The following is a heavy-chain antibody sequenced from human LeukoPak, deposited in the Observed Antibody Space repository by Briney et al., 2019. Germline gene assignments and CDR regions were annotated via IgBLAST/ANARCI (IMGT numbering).Heavy chain of an antibody. D-gene: IGHD4-17*01. V-gene: IGHV3-21*01. CDR2: ISSSSSYI. Sequence: PGGSLRLSCAASGFTFSSYSMSWVRQAPGKGLEWVSSISSSSSYIYYADSVKGRFTISRDNAKNSLYLQMNSLRAEDTAVYYCARVDGDYLRRFDYWGQGTLVTVSS. J-gene: IGHJ4*02. CDR1: GFTFSSYS. CDR3: ARVDGDYLRRFDY.